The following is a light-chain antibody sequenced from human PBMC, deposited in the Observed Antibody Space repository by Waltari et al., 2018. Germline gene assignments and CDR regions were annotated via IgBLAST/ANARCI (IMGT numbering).Light chain of an antibody. Sequence: HSALPQPASVSGSPGQSITISCTGSSRDIGVYNFVPWYQQHPGKAPKLMIYDVINRPSGISYRFSGSKSGNTASLTISGLLADDEAHYYCTSYTSRGALLFGGGTEVTVL. CDR3: TSYTSRGALL. J-gene: IGLJ3*02. CDR2: DVI. CDR1: SRDIGVYNF. V-gene: IGLV2-14*03.